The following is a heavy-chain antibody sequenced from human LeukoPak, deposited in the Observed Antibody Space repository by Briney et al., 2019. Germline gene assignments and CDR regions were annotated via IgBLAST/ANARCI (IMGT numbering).Heavy chain of an antibody. CDR2: MNPNSGNT. CDR1: GYTFTTYN. V-gene: IGHV1-8*03. D-gene: IGHD1-20*01. CDR3: ARDNSIGGRGWWFDP. Sequence: ASVKVSCKASGYTFTTYNINWVRQATGQGLEWMGWMNPNSGNTGYAQKFQGRVTITRNTSISTAYMELSSLRSEDTAVYYCARDNSIGGRGWWFDPWGQGTLVTVSS. J-gene: IGHJ5*02.